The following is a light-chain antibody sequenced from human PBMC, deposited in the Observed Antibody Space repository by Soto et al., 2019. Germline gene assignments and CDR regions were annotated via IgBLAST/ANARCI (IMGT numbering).Light chain of an antibody. Sequence: DIPMTQSPSSVSASLGDRVTITCRASQGISSWLAWYQQKPGKPPKLLIFAASSLQSGVPSRFSGSGSGTDFSLTISSLQPEDFATYYCQHAHNLPLTYGQGTKVDIK. V-gene: IGKV1-12*01. CDR1: QGISSW. J-gene: IGKJ1*01. CDR2: AAS. CDR3: QHAHNLPLT.